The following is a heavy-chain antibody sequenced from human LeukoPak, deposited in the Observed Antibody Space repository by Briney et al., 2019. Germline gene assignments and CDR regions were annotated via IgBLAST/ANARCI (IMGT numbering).Heavy chain of an antibody. CDR1: GYTFTSYG. J-gene: IGHJ5*02. D-gene: IGHD3-22*01. CDR2: ISAYNGNT. CDR3: ARNYDSSGWDPQNWFDP. Sequence: VASVKVSCKASGYTFTSYGISWVRQAPGQGLEWMEWISAYNGNTNYAQKLQGRVTMTTDTSTSTAYMELRSLRSDDTAVYYCARNYDSSGWDPQNWFDPWGQGTLVTVSS. V-gene: IGHV1-18*01.